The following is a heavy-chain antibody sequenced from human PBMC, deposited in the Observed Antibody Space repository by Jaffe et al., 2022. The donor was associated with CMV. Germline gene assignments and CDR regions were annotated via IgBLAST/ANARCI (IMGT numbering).Heavy chain of an antibody. J-gene: IGHJ4*02. CDR3: ARGEGFSFSYYFDY. D-gene: IGHD1-26*01. V-gene: IGHV3-7*01. CDR2: IKQDGSET. Sequence: EVHLVESGGGLVQPGGSLRLSCAVSGFTFRMYWMSWVRQAPGKGLEWVANIKQDGSETFYVDSVKGRFTISRDNAKNSLYLQMNSLRAEDTAVYYCARGEGFSFSYYFDYWGQGTLVTVSS. CDR1: GFTFRMYW.